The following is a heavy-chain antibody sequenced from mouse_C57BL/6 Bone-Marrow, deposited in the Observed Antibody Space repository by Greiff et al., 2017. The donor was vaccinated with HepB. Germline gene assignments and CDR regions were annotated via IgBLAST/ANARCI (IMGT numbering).Heavy chain of an antibody. D-gene: IGHD1-1*01. CDR2: INPGSGGT. J-gene: IGHJ2*01. CDR3: ARSPYYYGSSYFDY. CDR1: GYAFTNYL. V-gene: IGHV1-54*01. Sequence: VQLQQSGAELVRPGTSVKVSCKASGYAFTNYLIEWVKQRPGQGLEWIGVINPGSGGTNYNEKFKGKATLTADKSSSTAYMQLSSLTSEDSAVYFCARSPYYYGSSYFDYWGQGTTLTVSS.